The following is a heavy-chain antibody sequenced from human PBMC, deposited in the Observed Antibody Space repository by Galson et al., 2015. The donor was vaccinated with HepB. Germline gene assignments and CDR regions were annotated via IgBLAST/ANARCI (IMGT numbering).Heavy chain of an antibody. J-gene: IGHJ5*02. Sequence: SVKVSCKASGYTFTGNYLHWVRQAPGQGLEWMGRINPKSGGTNYAQGFQGRVTMTRDTSISTAYMELSRLRSDDTAVYYCARGLIVEGGAFDPWGQGTQVTVSS. D-gene: IGHD2-15*01. CDR3: ARGLIVEGGAFDP. V-gene: IGHV1-2*06. CDR1: GYTFTGNY. CDR2: INPKSGGT.